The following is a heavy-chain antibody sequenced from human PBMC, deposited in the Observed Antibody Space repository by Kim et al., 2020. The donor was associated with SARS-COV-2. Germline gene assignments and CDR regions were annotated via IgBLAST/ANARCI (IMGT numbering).Heavy chain of an antibody. CDR3: ARGSIQLWIKYFDY. Sequence: SETLSLTCAVYGGSFSGYYWSWIRQPPGKGLEWIGEINHSGSTNYNPSLKSRVTISVDTSKNQFSLKLSSVTAADTAVYYCARGSIQLWIKYFDYWGQGTLVTVSS. D-gene: IGHD5-18*01. V-gene: IGHV4-34*01. J-gene: IGHJ4*02. CDR2: INHSGST. CDR1: GGSFSGYY.